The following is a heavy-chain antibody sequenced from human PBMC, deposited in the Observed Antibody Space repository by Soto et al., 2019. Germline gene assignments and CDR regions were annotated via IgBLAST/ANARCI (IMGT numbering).Heavy chain of an antibody. Sequence: VASVKVSCKASGYTFTSYYMHWVRQAPGQGLEWMGIINPSGGSTSYAQKFQGRVTMTRDTSTSTVYVELSSLRSEDTAVYYCARVDRGGAYGMDVWGQGTTVTVYS. CDR2: INPSGGST. CDR3: ARVDRGGAYGMDV. D-gene: IGHD3-10*01. CDR1: GYTFTSYY. J-gene: IGHJ6*02. V-gene: IGHV1-46*01.